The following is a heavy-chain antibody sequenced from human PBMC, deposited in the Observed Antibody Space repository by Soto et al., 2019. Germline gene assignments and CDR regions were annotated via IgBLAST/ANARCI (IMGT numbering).Heavy chain of an antibody. CDR2: ISGPSGST. CDR1: GFTFSSYA. D-gene: IGHD3-10*01. CDR3: ARDPGAVKYWYFDV. V-gene: IGHV3-23*01. J-gene: IGHJ2*01. Sequence: EVQLLQSEGGLLQPGESLRLSCAASGFTFSSYAMTWVRQAPGKGLEWVSTISGPSGSTYYADSVKGRFSISRDNSENTLFLQMSSLRADDTAVYYCARDPGAVKYWYFDVWGRGTLVTVSS.